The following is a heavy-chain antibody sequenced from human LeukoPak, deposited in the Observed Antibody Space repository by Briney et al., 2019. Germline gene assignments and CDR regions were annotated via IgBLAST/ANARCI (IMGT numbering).Heavy chain of an antibody. D-gene: IGHD3-10*01. CDR2: IYYSGST. J-gene: IGHJ4*02. CDR1: GGSISSYY. Sequence: SETLSLTCTVSGGSISSYYWSWIRQPLGKGLEWIGYIYYSGSTNYNPSLKSRVTISVDTSKNQFSLKLSSVTAADTAVYYCARVKDDGYYFDYWGQGTLVTVSS. V-gene: IGHV4-59*13. CDR3: ARVKDDGYYFDY.